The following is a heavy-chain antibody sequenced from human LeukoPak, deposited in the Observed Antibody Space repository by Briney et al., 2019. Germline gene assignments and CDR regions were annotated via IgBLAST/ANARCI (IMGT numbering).Heavy chain of an antibody. D-gene: IGHD6-19*01. J-gene: IGHJ4*02. CDR2: IHSDGRTT. CDR1: GFTFRSYW. V-gene: IGHV3-74*01. CDR3: ARGRGWNLDY. Sequence: GGSRRLSCAASGFTFRSYWMHWVGQAPGKGLVWVSLIHSDGRTTNYANSVKGRSTISRDNAKNTLFLQMNSLRADDTAVYYCARGRGWNLDYWGQGTLVPVSS.